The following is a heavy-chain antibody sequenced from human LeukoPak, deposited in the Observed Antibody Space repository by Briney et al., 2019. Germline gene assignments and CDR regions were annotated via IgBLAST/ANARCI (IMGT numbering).Heavy chain of an antibody. Sequence: GGSLRLSCAASGFTFSSYGMHWVRQAPGKGLEWVAFIRYDGSYKSYADSVKGRFTISRDNSKNTLYLQWNSLRAEDTAVYYCARDRRYSSSWAGSYYMDVWGKGTTVTISS. CDR3: ARDRRYSSSWAGSYYMDV. D-gene: IGHD6-13*01. CDR1: GFTFSSYG. V-gene: IGHV3-30*02. J-gene: IGHJ6*03. CDR2: IRYDGSYK.